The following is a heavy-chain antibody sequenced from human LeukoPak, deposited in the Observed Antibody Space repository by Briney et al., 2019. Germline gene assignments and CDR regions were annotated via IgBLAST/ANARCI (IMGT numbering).Heavy chain of an antibody. V-gene: IGHV3-48*01. CDR2: ISSSSSTI. CDR3: AREGGSSWNWFDP. D-gene: IGHD6-13*01. CDR1: GFTFSSYS. Sequence: GGSLRLSCAASGFTFSSYSMNWVRQAPGKGLEWVSYISSSSSTIHYADSVKGRFTISRDNSKNTLYLQMNSLRAEDTAVYYCAREGGSSWNWFDPWGQGTLVTVSS. J-gene: IGHJ5*02.